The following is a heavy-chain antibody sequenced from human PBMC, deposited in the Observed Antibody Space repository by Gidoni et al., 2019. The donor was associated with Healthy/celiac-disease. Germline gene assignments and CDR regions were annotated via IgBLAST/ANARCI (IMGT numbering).Heavy chain of an antibody. J-gene: IGHJ4*02. CDR2: IRSKAYGGTT. D-gene: IGHD6-19*01. V-gene: IGHV3-49*04. CDR3: TNSHSSGWYKLWFDY. Sequence: EVQLVESGGGLVQPGRSLSLSLTASGFTFGDYAMSWVRQAPGKGLEWVGFIRSKAYGGTTEYAASVTGRFTISRDDSKSIAYLQMNSLKTEDTAVYYCTNSHSSGWYKLWFDYWGQGTLVTVSS. CDR1: GFTFGDYA.